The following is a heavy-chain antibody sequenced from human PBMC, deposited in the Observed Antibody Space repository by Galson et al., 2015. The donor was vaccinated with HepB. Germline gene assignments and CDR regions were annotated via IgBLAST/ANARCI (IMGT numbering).Heavy chain of an antibody. CDR3: ARETGYSYAYSFDY. D-gene: IGHD5-18*01. CDR2: ISSSGFTI. V-gene: IGHV3-48*03. Sequence: LRLSCTASGFSFSSYEMNWVRQAPGKGLEWVSHISSSGFTIYYADSVKGRFTISRDNAKNSLFLQMDRLTAEDTALYYCARETGYSYAYSFDYWGQGTLVTVSS. J-gene: IGHJ4*02. CDR1: GFSFSSYE.